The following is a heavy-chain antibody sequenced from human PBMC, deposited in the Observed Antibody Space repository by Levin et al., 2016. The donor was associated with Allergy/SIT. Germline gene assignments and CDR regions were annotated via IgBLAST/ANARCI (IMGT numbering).Heavy chain of an antibody. CDR3: ARLGIAAAALTVVAFDI. CDR2: IYYSGST. Sequence: PGKGLEWIGSIYYSGSTYYNPSLKSRVTISVDTSKNQFSLKLSSVTAADTAVYYCARLGIAAAALTVVAFDIWGQGTMVTVSS. J-gene: IGHJ3*02. V-gene: IGHV4-39*01. D-gene: IGHD6-13*01.